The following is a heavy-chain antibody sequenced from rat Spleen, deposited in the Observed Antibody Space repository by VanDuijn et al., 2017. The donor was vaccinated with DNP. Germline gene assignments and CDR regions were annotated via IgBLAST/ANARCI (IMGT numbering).Heavy chain of an antibody. D-gene: IGHD1-11*01. Sequence: EVQLQESGPGLVKPSQSLSLTCSVTGYSITSDYWGWIRKFPGNKMEYIGHITYSGNTHFNPSLKSRISITRDTSKNQFFLQLNSVTTEDTATYYCARYTAYLDYWGQGVMVTVSS. CDR3: ARYTAYLDY. V-gene: IGHV3-1*01. CDR1: GYSITSDY. CDR2: ITYSGNT. J-gene: IGHJ2*01.